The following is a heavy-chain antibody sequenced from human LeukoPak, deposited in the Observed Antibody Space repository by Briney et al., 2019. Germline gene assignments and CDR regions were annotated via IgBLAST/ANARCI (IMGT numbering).Heavy chain of an antibody. CDR2: IYPGDSDT. V-gene: IGHV5-51*01. CDR1: GYSFTSYW. CDR3: ARSEDRQWLDYYFDY. Sequence: GESLKISCKGSGYSFTSYWIGWVRQMPGKGLEWMGFIYPGDSDTRYSPSFQGQVTISADKSISTAYLQWSSLKASDTAMYYCARSEDRQWLDYYFDYWGQGTLVTVSS. J-gene: IGHJ4*02. D-gene: IGHD6-19*01.